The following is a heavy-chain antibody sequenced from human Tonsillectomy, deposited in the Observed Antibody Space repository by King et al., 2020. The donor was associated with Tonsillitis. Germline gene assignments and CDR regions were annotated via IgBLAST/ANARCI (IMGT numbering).Heavy chain of an antibody. D-gene: IGHD4/OR15-4a*01. CDR2: ISNIDDIT. V-gene: IGHV3-23*04. J-gene: IGHJ4*02. CDR3: AKRFGANSGAFDY. Sequence: VQLVESGGGLVQPGESLRLSCAASGFTFSSYAMSWVRQAPGKGLELVSGISNIDDITYYTDSVKGRFTISRDISKNTLYLLMTSLRAEDTAVYYCAKRFGANSGAFDYWGQGNLVSVSS. CDR1: GFTFSSYA.